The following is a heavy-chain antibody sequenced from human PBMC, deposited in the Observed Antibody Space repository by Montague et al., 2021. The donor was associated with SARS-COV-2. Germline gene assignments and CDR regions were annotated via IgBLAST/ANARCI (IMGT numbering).Heavy chain of an antibody. J-gene: IGHJ3*01. D-gene: IGHD5/OR15-5a*01. V-gene: IGHV4-34*01. CDR2: ITHSGTI. Sequence: SETLSLTCAVYGGSFNDYYWTWVRQPPGKWLECIREITHSGTIKYNPFLQNRVTMSVDNSKNQFSIELTSPTPAYTLTYYCARGQVTAFAILIVFPAEGALASWGRGTTVTVSS. CDR3: ARGQVTAFAILIVFPAEGALAS. CDR1: GGSFNDYY.